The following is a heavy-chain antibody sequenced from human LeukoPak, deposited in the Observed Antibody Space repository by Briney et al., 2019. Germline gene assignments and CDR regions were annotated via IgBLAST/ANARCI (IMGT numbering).Heavy chain of an antibody. CDR2: INPNSGGT. CDR3: ARDTVRVRGVLPY. Sequence: GESVKVSCKASGYTFTGYYIHWVRQAPGQRLEWMGWINPNSGGTNYEQKFQGRVTMTRDTSISTAYMELSRLRSDDTAVYYCARDTVRVRGVLPYWGQGTLVTVSS. J-gene: IGHJ4*02. V-gene: IGHV1-2*02. D-gene: IGHD3-10*01. CDR1: GYTFTGYY.